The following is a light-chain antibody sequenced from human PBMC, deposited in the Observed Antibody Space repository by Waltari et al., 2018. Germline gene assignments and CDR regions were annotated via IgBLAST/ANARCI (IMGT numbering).Light chain of an antibody. V-gene: IGKV3-15*01. CDR1: QSVTIN. J-gene: IGKJ1*01. Sequence: EIVMTQSPASLSLSPGERATLSCRASQSVTINLAWYQQKPGQAPRLLIYGASTRAAGIPVRFSGSGSGTEFTLTVSGLQSEDFAIYYCQQYNDWPPWTFGQGTKVEIK. CDR2: GAS. CDR3: QQYNDWPPWT.